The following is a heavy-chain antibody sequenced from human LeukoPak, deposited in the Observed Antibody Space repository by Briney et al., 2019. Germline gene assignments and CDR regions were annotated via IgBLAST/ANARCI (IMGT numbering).Heavy chain of an antibody. CDR2: ITTSGDT. CDR3: ARGGPLAGHAFDV. CDR1: GFTFSNYD. V-gene: IGHV3-13*04. Sequence: PGGSLRLSCAASGFTFSNYDMHWVRQATGRGLEWVSDITTSGDTHYQGSVKGRFTISRENAKNSFYLQMNSLTAGDTAVYYCARGGPLAGHAFDVWGQGTMVTVSS. J-gene: IGHJ3*01. D-gene: IGHD6-19*01.